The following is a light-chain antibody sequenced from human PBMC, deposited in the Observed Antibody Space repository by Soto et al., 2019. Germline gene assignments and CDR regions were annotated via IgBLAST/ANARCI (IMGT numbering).Light chain of an antibody. CDR3: QQYGSSPPLT. CDR1: QSVSSSY. J-gene: IGKJ4*01. V-gene: IGKV3-20*01. Sequence: EIVLTQSPGTLSLSPGERATLSCRASQSVSSSYLAWYQQTPGQAPRLLIYGASSRATGIPDRFSGSGSGTDFTLTISRLEPEDFAVYYCQQYGSSPPLTLGGGTKVEIK. CDR2: GAS.